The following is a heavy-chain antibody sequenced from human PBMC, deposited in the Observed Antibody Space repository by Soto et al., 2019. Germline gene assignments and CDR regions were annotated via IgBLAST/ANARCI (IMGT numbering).Heavy chain of an antibody. CDR1: GGSISSGGYS. CDR3: ARAKTVTTPGWFDP. CDR2: IYHSGST. J-gene: IGHJ5*02. D-gene: IGHD4-17*01. V-gene: IGHV4-30-2*01. Sequence: QLQLQESGSGLVKPSQTLSLTCAVSGGSISSGGYSWSWIRQPPGKGLEWIGYIYHSGSTYYNPSHKSRVTISVDRSKNQFSLKLSSVTAADTAVYYCARAKTVTTPGWFDPWGQGTLVTVSS.